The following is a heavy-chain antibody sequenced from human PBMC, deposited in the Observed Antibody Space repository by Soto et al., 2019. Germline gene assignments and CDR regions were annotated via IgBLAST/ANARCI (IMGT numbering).Heavy chain of an antibody. CDR3: ARREAAADYYYYMDV. CDR1: GGSISSYY. D-gene: IGHD6-13*01. V-gene: IGHV4-59*08. Sequence: SETLSLTCTVSGGSISSYYWSWIRQPPGKGLEWIGYIYYSGSTNYNPSLKSRVTISVDTSKNQFSLKLSSVTAADTAVYYCARREAAADYYYYMDVWGKGTTVTVSS. J-gene: IGHJ6*03. CDR2: IYYSGST.